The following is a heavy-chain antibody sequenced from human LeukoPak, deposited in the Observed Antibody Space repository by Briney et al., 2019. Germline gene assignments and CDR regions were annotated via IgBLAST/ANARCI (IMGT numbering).Heavy chain of an antibody. V-gene: IGHV1-8*03. CDR3: ARDVGDYPYNWFDP. J-gene: IGHJ5*02. Sequence: ASVKVSCKASGYTFTSYDIHWVRQATGQGLEWMGWMNPNSGNTGYAQKFQGRVTITKNTFISTAYMELSSLRSEDTAVYYCARDVGDYPYNWFDPWGQGTLVTVSS. CDR2: MNPNSGNT. D-gene: IGHD3-10*02. CDR1: GYTFTSYD.